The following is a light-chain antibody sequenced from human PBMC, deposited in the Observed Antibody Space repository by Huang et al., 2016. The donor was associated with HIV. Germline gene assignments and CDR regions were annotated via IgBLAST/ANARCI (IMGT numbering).Light chain of an antibody. Sequence: EIVLTQSPDTLSLSPGERATLSCRARQSVSKYLAWYQQKPGQSPRLLIYGASNRAAGIPARFSGSGSVTDFTLSISSLEPEDFAVYYCQQRDNWPPMYTFGQGTKLEIK. CDR1: QSVSKY. V-gene: IGKV3-11*01. CDR3: QQRDNWPPMYT. J-gene: IGKJ2*01. CDR2: GAS.